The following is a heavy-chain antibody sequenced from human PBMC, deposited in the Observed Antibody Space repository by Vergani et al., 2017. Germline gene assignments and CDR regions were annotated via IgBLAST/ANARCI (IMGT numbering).Heavy chain of an antibody. CDR1: GGTFSSYA. V-gene: IGHV1-69*13. J-gene: IGHJ4*02. CDR2: IIPIFGTA. D-gene: IGHD4-17*01. Sequence: QVQLVQSGAEVKKPGSSVTVSCKASGGTFSSYAISWVRQAPGQGLEWMGGIIPIFGTANSAQKFQGRVTITADESTSTAYMELSSLRSEDTAVYYCARVRVDDYGDYRALDYWGQGTLVTGSS. CDR3: ARVRVDDYGDYRALDY.